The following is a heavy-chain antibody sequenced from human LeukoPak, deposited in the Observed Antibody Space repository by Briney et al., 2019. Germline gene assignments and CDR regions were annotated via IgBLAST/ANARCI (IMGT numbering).Heavy chain of an antibody. Sequence: GGSLRLSCAASGFTFSSYEMNWVRQAPGKGLEWVSYISSSGSTIYYADSVKGRFTISRDNAKNSLYLQMNSLRAEDTAVYYCARTRTGYCSGGSCYYYMDVWGKGTTVTVSS. CDR3: ARTRTGYCSGGSCYYYMDV. J-gene: IGHJ6*03. CDR2: ISSSGSTI. V-gene: IGHV3-48*03. CDR1: GFTFSSYE. D-gene: IGHD2-15*01.